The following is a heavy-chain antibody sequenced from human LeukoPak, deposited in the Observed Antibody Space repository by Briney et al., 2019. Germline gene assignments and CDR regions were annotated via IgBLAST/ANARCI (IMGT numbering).Heavy chain of an antibody. CDR1: GLTFSSYG. V-gene: IGHV3-30*18. CDR2: ISYDGSNK. Sequence: GGSLRLSCAASGLTFSSYGMHWVRQAPGKGLEWVAVISYDGSNKYYADSVKGRFTISRDNSKNTLYLQMNSLRAEDTAVYYCAKDLIRVVKDIVVVVAATRSGELDYWGQGTLVTVSS. J-gene: IGHJ4*02. CDR3: AKDLIRVVKDIVVVVAATRSGELDY. D-gene: IGHD2-15*01.